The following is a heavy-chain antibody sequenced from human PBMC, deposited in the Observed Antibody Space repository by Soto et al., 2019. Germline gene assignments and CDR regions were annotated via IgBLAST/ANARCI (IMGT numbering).Heavy chain of an antibody. V-gene: IGHV3-23*01. J-gene: IGHJ4*02. D-gene: IGHD5-18*01. Sequence: PGGSLRLSCAASGFTFSSYAMSWVRQAPGKGLEWVSAISGSGGSTYYADSVKGRFTISRDNSKNTLYLQMSSLRAEDTAVYYCAKMSAAGYSYGSDFDYWGQGTLVTVSS. CDR1: GFTFSSYA. CDR2: ISGSGGST. CDR3: AKMSAAGYSYGSDFDY.